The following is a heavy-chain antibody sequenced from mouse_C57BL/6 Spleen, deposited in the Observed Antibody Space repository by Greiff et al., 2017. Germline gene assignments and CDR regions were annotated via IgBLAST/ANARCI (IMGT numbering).Heavy chain of an antibody. Sequence: QVQLQQPGAELVKPGASVKMSCKASGYTFTSYWITWVKQRPGQGLEWIGDIYPGSGSTNYNEKFKSKATLTVDTDSSTAYMQISSLTSEDSAVYYCARSSTTVIATDYWGQGTTLTVSS. CDR2: IYPGSGST. D-gene: IGHD1-1*01. CDR1: GYTFTSYW. V-gene: IGHV1-55*01. CDR3: ARSSTTVIATDY. J-gene: IGHJ2*01.